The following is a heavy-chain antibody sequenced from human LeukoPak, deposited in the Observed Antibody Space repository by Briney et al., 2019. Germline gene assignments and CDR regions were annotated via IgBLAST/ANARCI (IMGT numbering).Heavy chain of an antibody. CDR3: AVRGTRLGELSH. J-gene: IGHJ4*02. CDR1: GFTFSSYA. Sequence: AGGSLRLSCAASGFTFSSYAMSWVRQAPGKGLEWVSAISGSGGSTYYADSVKGRFTISRDNPKNTLYLQMNSLRAEDTAVYYCAVRGTRLGELSHWGQGTLVTVSS. D-gene: IGHD3-16*02. CDR2: ISGSGGST. V-gene: IGHV3-23*01.